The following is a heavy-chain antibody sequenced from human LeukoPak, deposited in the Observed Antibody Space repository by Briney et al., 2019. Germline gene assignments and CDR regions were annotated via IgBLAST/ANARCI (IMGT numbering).Heavy chain of an antibody. V-gene: IGHV1-18*01. CDR3: ARETGLYFDY. CDR2: ISAYNGNT. Sequence: SSVNVSFKASGYTFTSYVISGLRQAPAQGLEWMGWISAYNGNTNYAQKLQGRVTMTTDTSTSTAYMELRSLRSDDTAVYYCARETGLYFDYWGQGTLVTVSS. CDR1: GYTFTSYV. J-gene: IGHJ4*02. D-gene: IGHD1-1*01.